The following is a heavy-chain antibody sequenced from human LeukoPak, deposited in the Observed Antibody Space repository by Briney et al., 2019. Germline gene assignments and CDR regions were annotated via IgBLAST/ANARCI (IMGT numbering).Heavy chain of an antibody. J-gene: IGHJ4*02. CDR3: ASSFSDDFWSGHF. V-gene: IGHV3-7*01. D-gene: IGHD3-3*01. CDR2: IKQDGSEK. Sequence: GGSLRLSCAASSITFTYWMSWVRQAPGKGLEWVANIKQDGSEKYYVDSVKGRFTISRDDAKKSLFLQMNSLRAQDTAVYYCASSFSDDFWSGHFWGQGTLVTVSS. CDR1: SITFTYW.